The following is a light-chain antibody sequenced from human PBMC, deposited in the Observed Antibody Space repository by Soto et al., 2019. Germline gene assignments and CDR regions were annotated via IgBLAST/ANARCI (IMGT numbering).Light chain of an antibody. CDR3: QKYNSYSWK. CDR2: KAS. Sequence: DIQMTHSPSTLSASVLYRVTITCRASQSIGSWLAWYQQKPGKAPKLLIYKASSLESGVPSRFSGSGSGTEFTLTISSLQPDDFATYYCQKYNSYSWKFGQGTKVDIK. CDR1: QSIGSW. V-gene: IGKV1-5*03. J-gene: IGKJ1*01.